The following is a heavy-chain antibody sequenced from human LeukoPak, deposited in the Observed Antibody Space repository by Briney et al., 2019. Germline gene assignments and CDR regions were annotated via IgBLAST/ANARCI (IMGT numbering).Heavy chain of an antibody. CDR2: IYYSGST. V-gene: IGHV4-39*07. Sequence: PSETLSLTCTVSGGSISSSSYYWGWIRQPPGKGLEWIGSIYYSGSTYYNPSLKSRVTISVDTSKNQFSLKLSSVTAADTAVYYCARVVYTTYFDYWGQGTLVTVSS. J-gene: IGHJ4*02. CDR1: GGSISSSSYY. D-gene: IGHD2/OR15-2a*01. CDR3: ARVVYTTYFDY.